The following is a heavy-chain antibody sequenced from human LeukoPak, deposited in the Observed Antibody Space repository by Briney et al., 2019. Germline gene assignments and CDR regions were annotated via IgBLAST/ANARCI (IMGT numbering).Heavy chain of an antibody. CDR3: ARHVISVVVVPPLDWFDP. CDR1: GGSISSTNW. J-gene: IGHJ5*02. V-gene: IGHV4-4*02. Sequence: SETLSLTCAVSGGSISSTNWWSWVRQPPGKGLEWIGEIYRSGTTNYKPSLKSRVTISLDKSRNHFSLKLTSVTAADSAVYYCARHVISVVVVPPLDWFDPWGQGTLVTVSS. D-gene: IGHD2-2*01. CDR2: IYRSGTT.